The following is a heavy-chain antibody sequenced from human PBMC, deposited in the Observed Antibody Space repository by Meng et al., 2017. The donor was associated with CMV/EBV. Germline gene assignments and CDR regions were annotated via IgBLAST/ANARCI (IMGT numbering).Heavy chain of an antibody. Sequence: SWIRQHPGKGLEWIGRIKSKTDGGTTDYAAPVKGRFTISRDDSKNTLYLQMNSLKTEDTAVYYCTPDVVPALWGQGTLVTVSS. CDR2: IKSKTDGGTT. V-gene: IGHV3-15*01. D-gene: IGHD2-2*01. J-gene: IGHJ4*02. CDR3: TPDVVPAL.